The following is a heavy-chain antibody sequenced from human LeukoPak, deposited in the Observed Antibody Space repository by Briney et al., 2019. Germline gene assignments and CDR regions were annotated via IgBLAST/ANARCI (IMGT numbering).Heavy chain of an antibody. CDR3: ARLSTSDRPYYYYGMDV. V-gene: IGHV4-61*02. CDR1: GGSISSGSYY. Sequence: SETLSLTCTVSGGSISSGSYYWSWIRQPAGKGREWIGRIYTRGSTHYNPPPTSRVTVSVDTSTNHFSLKLSSVTAAATAVYYCARLSTSDRPYYYYGMDVWGQGTTVTVYS. CDR2: IYTRGST. D-gene: IGHD2-2*01. J-gene: IGHJ6*02.